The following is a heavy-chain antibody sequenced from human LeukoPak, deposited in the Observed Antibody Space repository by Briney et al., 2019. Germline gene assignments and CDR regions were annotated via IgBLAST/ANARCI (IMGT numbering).Heavy chain of an antibody. CDR1: GFTFNTYT. CDR2: ISGSSGII. CDR3: ARERYYYDSSGYTPDAFDI. V-gene: IGHV3-48*01. J-gene: IGHJ3*02. Sequence: GGSLRLSCAASGFTFNTYTMNWVRQAPGKGLEWVSYISGSSGIIDYADSVRGRFTISRDNSKNTLYLQMNSLRAEDTAVYYCARERYYYDSSGYTPDAFDIWGQGTMVTVSS. D-gene: IGHD3-22*01.